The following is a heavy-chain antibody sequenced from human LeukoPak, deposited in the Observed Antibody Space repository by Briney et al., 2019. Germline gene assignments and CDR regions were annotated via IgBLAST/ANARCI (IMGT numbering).Heavy chain of an antibody. D-gene: IGHD2/OR15-2a*01. Sequence: GGSLRLSCAASGFTFGTYGLAWVRQAPGKGLEWVSAISASGGHTYYADSVKGRFSISRDNFKNTLYLQMNSLRGEDTALYYCATEMGNSQPFDYWGQGTLVTVSS. CDR2: ISASGGHT. CDR1: GFTFGTYG. CDR3: ATEMGNSQPFDY. J-gene: IGHJ4*02. V-gene: IGHV3-23*01.